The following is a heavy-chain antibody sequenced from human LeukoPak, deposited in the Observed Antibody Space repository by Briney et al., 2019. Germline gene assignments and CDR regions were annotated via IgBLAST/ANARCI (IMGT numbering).Heavy chain of an antibody. V-gene: IGHV4-34*01. J-gene: IGHJ6*03. CDR3: ARGNSGSHWGDHYFYMDD. Sequence: SETLSLTCAVYGGSFRGYFWGWVRQTPGKGLEWLGEITHNGGTNYMPSLSGRVSVFQDVSKNQFSLKLSSVTAADTGVYYCARGNSGSHWGDHYFYMDDWGKGTTVIVSS. D-gene: IGHD1-26*01. CDR1: GGSFRGYF. CDR2: ITHNGGT.